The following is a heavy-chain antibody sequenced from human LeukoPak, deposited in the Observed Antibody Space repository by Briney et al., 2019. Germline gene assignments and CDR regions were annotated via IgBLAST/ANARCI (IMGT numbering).Heavy chain of an antibody. V-gene: IGHV3-66*01. J-gene: IGHJ4*02. Sequence: GGSLRLSCAASGFTVSSNYMSWVRQAPGQGLEWVSVIYSGGSTYYADSVKGRFTISRDNSKNTLYLQMNSLRAEDTAVYYCASRRLGAYYYWGQGTLVTVSS. CDR1: GFTVSSNY. D-gene: IGHD1-26*01. CDR2: IYSGGST. CDR3: ASRRLGAYYY.